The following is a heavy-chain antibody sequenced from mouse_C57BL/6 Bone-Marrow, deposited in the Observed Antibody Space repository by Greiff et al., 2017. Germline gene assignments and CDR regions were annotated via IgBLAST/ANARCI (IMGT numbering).Heavy chain of an antibody. Sequence: EVNVVESGGGLVKPGGSLKLSCAASGFTFSDYGMHRVRQAPEKGLEWVAYISSGSSTIYYADTVKGRFTISRDNAKNTLFLQMTSLRSEDTAMYYCARDGNYDYAMDYWGQGTSVTVSS. V-gene: IGHV5-17*01. CDR3: ARDGNYDYAMDY. D-gene: IGHD2-1*01. J-gene: IGHJ4*01. CDR2: ISSGSSTI. CDR1: GFTFSDYG.